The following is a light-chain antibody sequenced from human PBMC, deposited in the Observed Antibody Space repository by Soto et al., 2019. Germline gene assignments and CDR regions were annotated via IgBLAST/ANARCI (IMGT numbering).Light chain of an antibody. CDR2: DAS. Sequence: EIVLTQSPATLSLPPGERATLSCRASQSVSSYLAWYQQKPGQAPRLLIYDASNRATGIPARFSGSGSGTDVTLTIGSLETEDFAVYYCQQRSNWPITFGQGTRLEIK. V-gene: IGKV3-11*01. CDR1: QSVSSY. CDR3: QQRSNWPIT. J-gene: IGKJ5*01.